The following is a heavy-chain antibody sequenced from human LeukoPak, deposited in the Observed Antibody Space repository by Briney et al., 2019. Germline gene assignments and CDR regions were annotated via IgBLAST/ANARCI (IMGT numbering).Heavy chain of an antibody. Sequence: SGTPFLTCTVSGGSISRYYWGWIRPPPGKGLEWIGYIYYSGSTNYNPSLKSRVTISVDTSKNQFSLKLSSVTAADTAVYYCARLKETNWFDPWGQGTLVTVSS. J-gene: IGHJ5*02. CDR1: GGSISRYY. CDR3: ARLKETNWFDP. CDR2: IYYSGST. V-gene: IGHV4-59*01.